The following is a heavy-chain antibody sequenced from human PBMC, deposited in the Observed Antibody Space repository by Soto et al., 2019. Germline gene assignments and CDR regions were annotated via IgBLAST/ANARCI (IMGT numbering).Heavy chain of an antibody. CDR1: GDSMTKYY. Sequence: PSETLSLTCTVSGDSMTKYYWSWIRQPAGKGLEWIGRIWTSGSTNYNPSLKSRVTMSIDTSNKHFSLSLKTVTAADTAVYYCARTVGAAYYFDFWGQGALVTVSS. V-gene: IGHV4-4*07. CDR2: IWTSGST. D-gene: IGHD1-26*01. CDR3: ARTVGAAYYFDF. J-gene: IGHJ4*02.